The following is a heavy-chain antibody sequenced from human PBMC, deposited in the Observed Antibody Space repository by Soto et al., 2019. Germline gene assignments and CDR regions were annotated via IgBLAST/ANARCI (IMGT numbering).Heavy chain of an antibody. Sequence: QVQLQQWGAXXLKPSETLSLTCAVYGGSFSGYIWSWIRQSPGKGLQWIGQINHSGSTYYNPSLKSRVALSLHTFSDRFTRELSSVTAADTAVYYCARGLISGSSYSGGWYYFYNWSQGTLVTVSS. CDR1: GGSFSGYI. CDR3: ARGLISGSSYSGGWYYFYN. D-gene: IGHD1-26*01. V-gene: IGHV4-34*01. CDR2: INHSGST. J-gene: IGHJ4*02.